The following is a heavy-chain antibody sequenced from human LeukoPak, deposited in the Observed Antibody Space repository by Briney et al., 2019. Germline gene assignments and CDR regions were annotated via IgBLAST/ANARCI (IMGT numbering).Heavy chain of an antibody. CDR2: IYYSGST. V-gene: IGHV4-31*03. CDR1: GGSISSGGYY. CDR3: AAPGDIGSGYFHDAFDI. Sequence: SETLSLTCTVSGGSISSGGYYWSWIRQHPGKGLEWIGYIYYSGSTYYNPSLKSRVTVSVDTSKNQFSLKLSSVTAADAAVYYCAAPGDIGSGYFHDAFDIWGQGTMVTVSS. J-gene: IGHJ3*02. D-gene: IGHD3-22*01.